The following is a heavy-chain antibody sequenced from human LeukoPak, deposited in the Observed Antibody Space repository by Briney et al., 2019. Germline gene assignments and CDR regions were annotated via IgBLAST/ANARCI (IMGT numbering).Heavy chain of an antibody. J-gene: IGHJ4*02. CDR2: IIPIFGSA. V-gene: IGHV1-69*13. Sequence: APVKVSCKASGDTFSSYTISWVRQAPGQGLEWMGGIIPIFGSANYAQKFQGRVTITADESTSTAYMELSSLRSEDTAMYYCARAYMTATRHFDYWGQGTLVTVSS. D-gene: IGHD2-21*02. CDR3: ARAYMTATRHFDY. CDR1: GDTFSSYT.